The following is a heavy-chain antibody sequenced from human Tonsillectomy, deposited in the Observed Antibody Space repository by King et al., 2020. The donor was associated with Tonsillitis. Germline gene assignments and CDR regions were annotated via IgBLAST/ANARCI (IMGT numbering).Heavy chain of an antibody. J-gene: IGHJ4*02. D-gene: IGHD3-10*01. CDR1: GVTFSGYS. Sequence: VQLVESGGGLVKPGGSLRLSCAASGVTFSGYSMNWVRQAPGKGLEWVSSISSSSSYVYYADSVKGRFTIARDNAKNSLYMQMNSLRADDTGVYYCARAILNYYGSGSYYFDYWGQGTLVTVSS. V-gene: IGHV3-21*01. CDR2: ISSSSSYV. CDR3: ARAILNYYGSGSYYFDY.